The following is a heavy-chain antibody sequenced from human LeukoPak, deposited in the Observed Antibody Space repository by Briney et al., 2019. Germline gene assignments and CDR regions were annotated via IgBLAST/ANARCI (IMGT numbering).Heavy chain of an antibody. J-gene: IGHJ4*02. D-gene: IGHD1-26*01. Sequence: GESLKISCQGSGYSFTSYWIGWVRQLPGKGLEWMGIIYPGDSHTRYSPSFQGQVTISAGKSISTAYLQWSSLKASDTAMYYCARLPTNSETYFDYWGQGTLVTVSS. V-gene: IGHV5-51*01. CDR1: GYSFTSYW. CDR2: IYPGDSHT. CDR3: ARLPTNSETYFDY.